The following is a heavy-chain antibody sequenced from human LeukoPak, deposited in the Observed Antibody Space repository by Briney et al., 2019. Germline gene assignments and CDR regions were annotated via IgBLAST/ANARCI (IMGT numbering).Heavy chain of an antibody. D-gene: IGHD3-22*01. CDR2: IYKAGDP. V-gene: IGHV3-53*01. J-gene: IGHJ4*02. Sequence: GGSLRLSCAASGFTVSTNYMTWVRQAPGKGLEWVSVIYKAGDPYNADSVKGRFSISRDNRKNMLYLQMNSLRAEDTAVYYCARGLIYYDSRGYYLAERPYFDYWGQGTLVTVSS. CDR3: ARGLIYYDSRGYYLAERPYFDY. CDR1: GFTVSTNY.